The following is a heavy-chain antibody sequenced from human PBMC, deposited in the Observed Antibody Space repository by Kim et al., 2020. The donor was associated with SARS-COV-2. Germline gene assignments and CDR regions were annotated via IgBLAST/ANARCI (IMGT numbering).Heavy chain of an antibody. CDR3: TTAGY. V-gene: IGHV3-15*01. J-gene: IGHJ4*02. Sequence: STADRGTTDYATPVKDRITISRSDSKITLYLQMNGLKTEDTAVYYCTTAGYWGQGTLVTVSS. CDR2: STADRGTT.